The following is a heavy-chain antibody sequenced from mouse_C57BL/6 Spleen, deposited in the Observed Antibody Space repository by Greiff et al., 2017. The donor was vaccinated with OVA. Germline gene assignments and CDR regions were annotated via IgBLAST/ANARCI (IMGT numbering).Heavy chain of an antibody. CDR3: ARPVYDGYYVGYYGY. J-gene: IGHJ2*01. D-gene: IGHD2-3*01. CDR2: INPNNGGT. Sequence: VQLQQSGPELVKPGASVKISCKASGYTFTDYYMNWVKQSHGKSLEWIGDINPNNGGTSYNQKFKGKATLTVDKSSSTAYMELRSLTSEDSAVYYCARPVYDGYYVGYYGYWGQGTTLTVSS. CDR1: GYTFTDYY. V-gene: IGHV1-26*01.